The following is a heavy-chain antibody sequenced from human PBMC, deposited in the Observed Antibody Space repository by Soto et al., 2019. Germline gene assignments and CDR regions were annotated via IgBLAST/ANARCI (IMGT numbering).Heavy chain of an antibody. CDR2: TYYRSKWYN. J-gene: IGHJ6*02. Sequence: PSQTLSLTCAISGDSVSSNSAAWNWIRQSPSRGLEWLGRTYYRSKWYNDYAVSVKSRITINPDTSKNQFSLQLNSVTPEDTAVYYCARGDIVVVPAEDYYYYYGMDVWGQGTTVTVSS. CDR1: GDSVSSNSAA. CDR3: ARGDIVVVPAEDYYYYYGMDV. D-gene: IGHD2-2*01. V-gene: IGHV6-1*01.